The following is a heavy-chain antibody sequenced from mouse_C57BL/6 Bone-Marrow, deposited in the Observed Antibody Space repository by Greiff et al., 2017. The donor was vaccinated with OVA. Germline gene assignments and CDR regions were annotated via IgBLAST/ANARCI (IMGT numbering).Heavy chain of an antibody. V-gene: IGHV5-4*01. Sequence: EVHLVESGGGLVKPGGSLKLSCAASGFTFSSYAMSWVRQTPEKRLEWVATISDGGSYTYYPDNVKGRFTISRDNAKNNLYLQMRHLKSEDTAMYYCARDRWLKVLFAYWGQGTLVTVSA. CDR3: ARDRWLKVLFAY. D-gene: IGHD1-1*02. J-gene: IGHJ3*01. CDR1: GFTFSSYA. CDR2: ISDGGSYT.